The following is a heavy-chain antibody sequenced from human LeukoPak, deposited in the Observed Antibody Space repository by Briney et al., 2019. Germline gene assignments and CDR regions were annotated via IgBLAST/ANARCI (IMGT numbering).Heavy chain of an antibody. Sequence: QPGGSLRLSCAASGFTFSSYAMSGVRQAPGKGLEWLSVISGSGDSTHYADSVTGRFTISRDISKNTLYLQMNSLRAEDTAVYYCAREVGATDYWGQGTQVTVSS. CDR2: ISGSGDST. CDR3: AREVGATDY. V-gene: IGHV3-23*01. CDR1: GFTFSSYA. D-gene: IGHD1-26*01. J-gene: IGHJ4*02.